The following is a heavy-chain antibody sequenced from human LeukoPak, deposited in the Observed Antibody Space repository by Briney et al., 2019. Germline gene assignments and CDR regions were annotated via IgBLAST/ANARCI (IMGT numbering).Heavy chain of an antibody. J-gene: IGHJ1*01. D-gene: IGHD5-24*01. CDR2: IYYSGST. CDR3: ASVGDFAGDGLLN. V-gene: IGHV4-59*08. Sequence: GLEKIGSIYYSGSTNYNPSLKSRVTISVDTSKNQFSLKLSSVSAAATAGYHCASVGDFAGDGLLNWVQGTPVTV.